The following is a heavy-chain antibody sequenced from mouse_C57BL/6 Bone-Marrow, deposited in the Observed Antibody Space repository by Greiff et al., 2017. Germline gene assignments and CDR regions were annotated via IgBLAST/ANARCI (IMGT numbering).Heavy chain of an antibody. Sequence: EVKLVESGGGLVQPGGSLSLSCAASGFTFTDYYMSWVRQPPGKALEWLGFIRNKANGYTTEYSASVKGRFTISRDNSQSILYLQMHALRAEDSATYYCARYLYYYGSFDYWGQGTTLTVSS. CDR1: GFTFTDYY. D-gene: IGHD1-1*01. J-gene: IGHJ2*01. CDR2: IRNKANGYTT. V-gene: IGHV7-3*01. CDR3: ARYLYYYGSFDY.